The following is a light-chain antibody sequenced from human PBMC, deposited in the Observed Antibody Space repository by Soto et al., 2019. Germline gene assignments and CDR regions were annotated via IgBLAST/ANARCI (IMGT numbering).Light chain of an antibody. CDR2: MAS. CDR3: QKYVKYPVT. V-gene: IGKV1-5*03. Sequence: DIQMTQSPSTLSASVGDRVTITCRANQSIYTWLAWYQHKPGKAPKFLIYMASSLENGVPSRFSGSGSGREFTLTISSLQTDGFATYVCQKYVKYPVTFGQGTKVEIK. CDR1: QSIYTW. J-gene: IGKJ1*01.